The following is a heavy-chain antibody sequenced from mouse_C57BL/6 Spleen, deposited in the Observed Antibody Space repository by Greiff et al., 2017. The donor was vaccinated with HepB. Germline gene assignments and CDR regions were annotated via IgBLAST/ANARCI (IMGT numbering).Heavy chain of an antibody. CDR3: ARSGSSYFDY. J-gene: IGHJ2*01. CDR2: IYPGDGDT. Sequence: VKVVESGPELVKPGASVKISCKASGYAFSSSWMNWVKQRPGKGLEWIGRIYPGDGDTNYNGKFKGKATLTADKSSSTAYMQLSSLTSEDSAVYFCARSGSSYFDYWGQGTTLTVSS. D-gene: IGHD1-1*01. V-gene: IGHV1-82*01. CDR1: GYAFSSSW.